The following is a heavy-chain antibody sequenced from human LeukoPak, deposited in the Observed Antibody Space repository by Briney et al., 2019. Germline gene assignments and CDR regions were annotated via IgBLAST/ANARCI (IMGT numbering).Heavy chain of an antibody. J-gene: IGHJ4*02. V-gene: IGHV1-18*01. Sequence: ASVKVSCKTSGYTFINYAINWVRQAPGQGLEWMGWISTYDGNTDYAQNFQGRVTMTTDTSTSTAYMELGNLRSDDTAVYYCAREAGSGSCYMFDYWGQGTQVTVSS. CDR1: GYTFINYA. CDR2: ISTYDGNT. D-gene: IGHD3-10*01. CDR3: AREAGSGSCYMFDY.